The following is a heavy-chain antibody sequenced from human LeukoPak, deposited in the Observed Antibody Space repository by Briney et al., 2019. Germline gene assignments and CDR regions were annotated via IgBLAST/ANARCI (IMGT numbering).Heavy chain of an antibody. D-gene: IGHD3-9*01. CDR1: GFTFSTYP. V-gene: IGHV3-30*04. CDR2: ISYHGSNE. CDR3: ARVHDTTGYYHYFDS. Sequence: PGGSLRLSCEASGFTFSTYPMHWVRQAPDKGLEWVAMISYHGSNEYYADSVKGRFTISRDNSKNTLYLQMNNPRVEDTAIHYCARVHDTTGYYHYFDSWGQGTLVTVSS. J-gene: IGHJ4*02.